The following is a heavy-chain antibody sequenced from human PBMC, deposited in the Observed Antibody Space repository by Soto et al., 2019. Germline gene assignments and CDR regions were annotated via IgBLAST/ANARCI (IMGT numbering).Heavy chain of an antibody. J-gene: IGHJ6*03. CDR1: GFSFSTYA. Sequence: EVQLLESGGGLVQPGGSLRLSCAASGFSFSTYAMTWVRQAPGKGLEWVSTITPSGGNTYYADSVKVRFTITRDNSENTLFLHMNSLRAEDTAVYYCAGRYCPNGVCYTNFYYYMDIWGEGTSVTVPS. D-gene: IGHD2-8*01. V-gene: IGHV3-23*01. CDR2: ITPSGGNT. CDR3: AGRYCPNGVCYTNFYYYMDI.